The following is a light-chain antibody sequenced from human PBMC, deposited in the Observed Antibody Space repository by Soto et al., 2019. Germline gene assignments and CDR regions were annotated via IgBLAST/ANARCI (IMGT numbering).Light chain of an antibody. V-gene: IGKV1-39*01. Sequence: DIQMTQSPSSLSASVGDRVTITCRTSQNISSHLNWYQQKPGKAPKLLIYAASSLQSGVPSTFSGSGSGTDFNLTINSLQPKDFATYFCQQSYSIPITFGQGTRLEIK. CDR2: AAS. CDR3: QQSYSIPIT. J-gene: IGKJ5*01. CDR1: QNISSH.